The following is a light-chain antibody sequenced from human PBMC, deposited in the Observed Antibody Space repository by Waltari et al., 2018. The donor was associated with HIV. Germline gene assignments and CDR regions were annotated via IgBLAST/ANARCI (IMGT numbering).Light chain of an antibody. CDR1: KLGANY. CDR3: QTWDSDNYV. CDR2: QDH. V-gene: IGLV3-1*01. Sequence: SYDLTQPPSVSVSPGQTTSITCSGDKLGANYDCWYQQKPGQSPIIIIYQDHKRPAVIPERFSGSNSGTTATLTITGTQAVDAADYYCQTWDSDNYVFGPGTKVTVL. J-gene: IGLJ1*01.